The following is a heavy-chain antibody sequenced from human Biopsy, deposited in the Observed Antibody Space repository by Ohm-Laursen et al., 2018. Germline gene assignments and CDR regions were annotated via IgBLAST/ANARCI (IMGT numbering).Heavy chain of an antibody. CDR3: ARAGVGSDGTDSYYYGMDV. V-gene: IGHV1-46*01. CDR2: ISPSGATT. Sequence: AVKVSCMASGNTFATYHIHWVRQAPGQGLEWMGVISPSGATTSFSQKFQGRITMTRDTSTGTVYMDLNSLGSEDTAVYYCARAGVGSDGTDSYYYGMDVWGPGTTVTVSS. J-gene: IGHJ6*02. D-gene: IGHD5-24*01. CDR1: GNTFATYH.